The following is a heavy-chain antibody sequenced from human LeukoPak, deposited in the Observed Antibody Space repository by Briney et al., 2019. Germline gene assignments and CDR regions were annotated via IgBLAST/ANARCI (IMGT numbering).Heavy chain of an antibody. CDR1: GYTFTSFG. J-gene: IGHJ4*02. D-gene: IGHD4-17*01. V-gene: IGHV1-18*01. Sequence: ASVKVSCKASGYTFTSFGISWVRQAPGQGLEWMGWISTYNGNTNYAQKLQGRVTMTTDTSTSTAYMELRSLRSDDTAVYYCARDEDYGIFVNVDYWGQGTLVTVSS. CDR3: ARDEDYGIFVNVDY. CDR2: ISTYNGNT.